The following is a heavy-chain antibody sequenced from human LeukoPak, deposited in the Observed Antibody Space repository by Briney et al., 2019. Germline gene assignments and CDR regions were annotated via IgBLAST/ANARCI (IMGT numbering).Heavy chain of an antibody. V-gene: IGHV3-7*03. D-gene: IGHD6-19*01. Sequence: GGSLRLSCAASGFTFSSYWMSWVRQAPGKGLEWVANIKQDGSEKYYVDSVKGRFTISRGNAKNSLYLQMNSLRAEDTAVYYCAKGDFGQWLVRRDSINWFDPWGQGTLVTVSS. CDR1: GFTFSSYW. CDR3: AKGDFGQWLVRRDSINWFDP. J-gene: IGHJ5*02. CDR2: IKQDGSEK.